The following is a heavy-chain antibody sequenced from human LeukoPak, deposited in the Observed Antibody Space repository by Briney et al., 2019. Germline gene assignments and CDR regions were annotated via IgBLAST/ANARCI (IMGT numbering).Heavy chain of an antibody. CDR1: GGSISSYY. Sequence: NPSETLSLTCTVSGGSISSYYWSWIRQPAGKGLEWIGRIFISGITNYNPSLRSRVTISVDTSKNQFSLRLSSATAADTALYYCARDKYYYDTSGSNPVFDSWGQGTLVTVSS. J-gene: IGHJ4*02. D-gene: IGHD3-22*01. CDR3: ARDKYYYDTSGSNPVFDS. V-gene: IGHV4-4*07. CDR2: IFISGIT.